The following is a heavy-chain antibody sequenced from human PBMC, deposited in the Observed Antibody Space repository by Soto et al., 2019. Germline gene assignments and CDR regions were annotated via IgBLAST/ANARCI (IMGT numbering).Heavy chain of an antibody. J-gene: IGHJ6*02. CDR2: IYYSGST. Sequence: QLQLQESGPGLVKPSETLSLTCTVSGGSISSSSYYWGWIRQPPGKGLEWIGSIYYSGSTYYNPSLKSRVTISVDTSKNQFSLKLSSVTAADTAVYYCVGFGPGADYYYDGMDVWGQGTTVTVSS. V-gene: IGHV4-39*01. CDR1: GGSISSSSYY. CDR3: VGFGPGADYYYDGMDV. D-gene: IGHD3-10*01.